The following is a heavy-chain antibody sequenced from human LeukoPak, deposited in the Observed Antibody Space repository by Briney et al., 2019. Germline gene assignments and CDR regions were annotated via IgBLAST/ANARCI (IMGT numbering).Heavy chain of an antibody. J-gene: IGHJ4*02. CDR1: GFTVSINY. CDR2: IYSGGST. D-gene: IGHD3-16*01. V-gene: IGHV3-66*01. CDR3: ARGTRGTVLGGY. Sequence: RGSLRLSCAASGFTVSINYMSWVRQAPGKGLEWVSVIYSGGSTYYADSVKGRFTISRDNSKNTLYLQMNSLRAEDTAVYYCARGTRGTVLGGYWGQGTLVTVSS.